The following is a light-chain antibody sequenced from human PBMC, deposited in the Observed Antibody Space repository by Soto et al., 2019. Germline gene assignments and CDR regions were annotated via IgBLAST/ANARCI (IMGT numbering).Light chain of an antibody. CDR3: QVWDITTDHVL. Sequence: SYELTQPPSVSVAPGQTARITCGGNNIGSKTVHWYQQKPGQAPVVVVYEDSARPSGIPERFSGSNSGNTATLTISGVEAGDEADYFCQVWDITTDHVLFGGGTKVTVL. J-gene: IGLJ2*01. CDR2: EDS. V-gene: IGLV3-21*02. CDR1: NIGSKT.